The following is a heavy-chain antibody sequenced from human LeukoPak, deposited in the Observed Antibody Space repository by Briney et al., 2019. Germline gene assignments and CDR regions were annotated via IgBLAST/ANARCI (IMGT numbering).Heavy chain of an antibody. Sequence: SETLSLTCADYGGSFSGYYWSWIRQPPGKGLEWIGEITYSGSTNYNPSLKSRVTISVDTSKNQFSLKLTSVTAADTAVYYCARSHDYSTSLAFDVWGQGTMVTVSS. J-gene: IGHJ3*01. CDR2: ITYSGST. CDR3: ARSHDYSTSLAFDV. CDR1: GGSFSGYY. V-gene: IGHV4-34*01. D-gene: IGHD4-11*01.